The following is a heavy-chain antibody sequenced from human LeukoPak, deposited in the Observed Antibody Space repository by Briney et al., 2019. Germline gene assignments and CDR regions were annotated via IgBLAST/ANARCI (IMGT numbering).Heavy chain of an antibody. D-gene: IGHD4-11*01. V-gene: IGHV4-4*09. Sequence: SETLSLTCTVSGGSISNAYWSWIRQPPGRGLEWIGYIYPSGSTNYHPSLKSRVTISVDTSKNHFALNLSSVTAADTAVYYCAKSYFDYSTYYSYYFNLWGQGALVTVSS. CDR1: GGSISNAY. CDR2: IYPSGST. CDR3: AKSYFDYSTYYSYYFNL. J-gene: IGHJ4*02.